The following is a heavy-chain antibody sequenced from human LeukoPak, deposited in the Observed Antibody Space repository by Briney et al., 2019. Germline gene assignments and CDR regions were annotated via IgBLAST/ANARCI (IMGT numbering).Heavy chain of an antibody. CDR2: ISSSSSYI. D-gene: IGHD2-15*01. V-gene: IGHV3-21*01. Sequence: GSLRLSCAASGFTFSSYSMNWVRQAPGKGLEWVSSISSSSSYIYYADSVKGRFTISRDNAKNSLYLQMNSLRAEDTAVYYCARDGADVVAATGGVGYWGQGTLVTVSS. CDR3: ARDGADVVAATGGVGY. CDR1: GFTFSSYS. J-gene: IGHJ4*02.